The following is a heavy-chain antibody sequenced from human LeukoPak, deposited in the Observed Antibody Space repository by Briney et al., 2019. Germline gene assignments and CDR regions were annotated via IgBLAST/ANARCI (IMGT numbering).Heavy chain of an antibody. CDR1: GYTFTSYD. V-gene: IGHV1-8*01. CDR2: MNPNSGNT. D-gene: IGHD3-22*01. CDR3: AKVSKGGVVVKEFDY. J-gene: IGHJ4*02. Sequence: GASVKVSCKASGYTFTSYDINWVRQATGQGLEWMGWMNPNSGNTGYAQKFRGRVTMTRNTSISTAYMELSSLRSEDTALYYCAKVSKGGVVVKEFDYWGQGTLVTVSS.